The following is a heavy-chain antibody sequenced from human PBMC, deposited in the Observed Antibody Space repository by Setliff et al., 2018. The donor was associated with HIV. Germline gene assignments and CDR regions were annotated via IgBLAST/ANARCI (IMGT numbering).Heavy chain of an antibody. CDR1: GGSFGGYY. J-gene: IGHJ5*01. V-gene: IGHV4-34*01. CDR3: ARGGAVSADFDS. CDR2: INHSGST. Sequence: PSETLSLTCAVYGGSFGGYYWSWIRQPPGKGLEWIGEINHSGSTNYNPSLKSRVTISVDTSKNQFSLSLNSVTAADTAVYFCARGGAVSADFDSWGQGTLVTVSS. D-gene: IGHD3-16*01.